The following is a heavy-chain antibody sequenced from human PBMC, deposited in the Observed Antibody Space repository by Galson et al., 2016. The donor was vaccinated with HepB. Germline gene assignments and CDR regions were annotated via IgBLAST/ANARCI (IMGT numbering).Heavy chain of an antibody. CDR3: ATTGRDTDS. CDR1: GGTFNSYL. D-gene: IGHD5-18*01. V-gene: IGHV1-69*06. CDR2: IIPIFGTA. Sequence: SVKVSCKASGGTFNSYLISWVRQAPGQGLEWMGGIIPIFGTADYAEKFQGRVTITADKSTNTAYMELSSLRSKDTAVYYCATTGRDTDSWGQGTLVTVSS. J-gene: IGHJ5*01.